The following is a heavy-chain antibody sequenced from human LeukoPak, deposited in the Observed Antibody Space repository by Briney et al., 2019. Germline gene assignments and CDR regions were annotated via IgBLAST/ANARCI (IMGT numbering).Heavy chain of an antibody. J-gene: IGHJ4*02. V-gene: IGHV4-59*13. Sequence: PSETLSLTCTVSVGSISGYFWSWVRQAPGTGLDWIGHIYYSGATNYNPPLRSRVTISVDTSENQFSLKLRSVTAADTAVYYCARAQYSGSCFDYWGQGALVTVSS. CDR3: ARAQYSGSCFDY. CDR1: VGSISGYF. D-gene: IGHD1-26*01. CDR2: IYYSGAT.